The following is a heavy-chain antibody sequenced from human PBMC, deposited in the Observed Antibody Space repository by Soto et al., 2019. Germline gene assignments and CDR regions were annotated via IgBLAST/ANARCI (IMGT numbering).Heavy chain of an antibody. J-gene: IGHJ4*02. V-gene: IGHV1-3*01. CDR1: GFSFTNHA. CDR2: VNAGNGHT. D-gene: IGHD3-10*01. CDR3: ARGIWTMTRGAYYFDN. Sequence: GASVKVSCEASGFSFTNHAMQWVRQAPGQRLEWMGWVNAGNGHTKYSQNFQGRVTITRDTSASTVYMELSSLISEDAAVYYCARGIWTMTRGAYYFDNWGQGTLVTVS.